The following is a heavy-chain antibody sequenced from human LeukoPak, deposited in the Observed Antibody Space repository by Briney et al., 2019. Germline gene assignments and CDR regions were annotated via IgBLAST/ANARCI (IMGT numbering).Heavy chain of an antibody. CDR2: INPSGGST. CDR1: GYTFTSYY. V-gene: IGHV1-46*01. D-gene: IGHD5-18*01. CDR3: ARRPSRGYSYGLDY. Sequence: ASVKVSCKASGYTFTSYYMHWVRQAPGQGLEWMGIINPSGGSTSYAQKFQGRVTMTRDMSTSTVYMELSSLRSEDTAVYYCARRPSRGYSYGLDYWAREPWSPSPQ. J-gene: IGHJ4*02.